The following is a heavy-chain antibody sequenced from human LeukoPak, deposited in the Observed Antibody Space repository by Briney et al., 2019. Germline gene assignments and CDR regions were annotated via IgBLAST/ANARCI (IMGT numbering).Heavy chain of an antibody. CDR1: GGSISSGGYF. J-gene: IGHJ6*03. Sequence: PSETLSLTCTVSGGSISSGGYFWSWTRQHPGKGLEWIAHIYHAGSTHDNPSLRGRVAISLDTSANQFSLRLSSVTAADTAVYFCARATHYSASTGGPYMDVWGQGTTVTVSS. CDR3: ARATHYSASTGGPYMDV. CDR2: IYHAGST. D-gene: IGHD3-22*01. V-gene: IGHV4-31*03.